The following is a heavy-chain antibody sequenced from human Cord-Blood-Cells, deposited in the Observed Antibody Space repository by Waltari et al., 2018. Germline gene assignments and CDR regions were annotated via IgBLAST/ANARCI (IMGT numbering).Heavy chain of an antibody. D-gene: IGHD1-26*01. CDR3: ARDSSGGSYFDY. CDR2: INPSGGSK. V-gene: IGHV1-46*01. Sequence: QVQLVQSGAEVKKPGASVKVSCNASGYTFTSYYMHCVLQAPGQGLEWMGIINPSGGSKSYAQKFQGRVTMTRDASTSTVYMELSSLRSEDTAVYYCARDSSGGSYFDYWGQGTLVTVSS. CDR1: GYTFTSYY. J-gene: IGHJ4*02.